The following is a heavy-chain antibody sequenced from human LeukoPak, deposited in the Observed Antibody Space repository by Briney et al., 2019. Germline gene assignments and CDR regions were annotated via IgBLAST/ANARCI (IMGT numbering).Heavy chain of an antibody. Sequence: PGGSLRLSCAASGFTFSSYAMHWVRQAPGKGLEWVAVISYDGSNKYYADSVKGRFTISRDNSKQTVYLQRNMLRAEDTAVYYCARTVARQRGGLDYWGKRTLVT. J-gene: IGHJ4*02. D-gene: IGHD3-10*01. CDR3: ARTVARQRGGLDY. CDR2: ISYDGSNK. V-gene: IGHV3-30-3*01. CDR1: GFTFSSYA.